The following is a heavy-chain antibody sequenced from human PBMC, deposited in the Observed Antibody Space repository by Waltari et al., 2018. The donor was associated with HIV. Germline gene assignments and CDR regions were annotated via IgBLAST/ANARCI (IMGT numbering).Heavy chain of an antibody. D-gene: IGHD1-26*01. CDR2: IYHSGNT. CDR1: GGSITGYY. J-gene: IGHJ4*02. V-gene: IGHV4-59*01. CDR3: ARCPYQYSPYYFDY. Sequence: QVQLQESGPGLVKPSETLSLTCRVSGGSITGYYWSWIRQPPGKGLEWIGYIYHSGNTNYNPSLKSRVTISVDTSKNQFSLNLSSVTAADTAVYFCARCPYQYSPYYFDYWGQGALVTVSS.